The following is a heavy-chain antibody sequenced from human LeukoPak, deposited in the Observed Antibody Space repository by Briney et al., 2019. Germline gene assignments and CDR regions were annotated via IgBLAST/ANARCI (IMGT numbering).Heavy chain of an antibody. V-gene: IGHV4-59*01. CDR3: ARDGGRTTYYYGSGSYTD. J-gene: IGHJ4*02. Sequence: NPSETLSLTCTVPGGSISSYYWSWIRQPPGKGLEWIGYIYYSGSTNYNPSLKSRVTISVDTSKNQFSLKLSSVTAADTAVYYCARDGGRTTYYYGSGSYTDWGQGTLVTVSS. CDR1: GGSISSYY. CDR2: IYYSGST. D-gene: IGHD3-10*01.